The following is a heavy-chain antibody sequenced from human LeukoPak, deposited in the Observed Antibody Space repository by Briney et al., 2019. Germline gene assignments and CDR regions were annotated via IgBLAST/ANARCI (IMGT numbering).Heavy chain of an antibody. J-gene: IGHJ4*02. CDR1: GGSIRSSYYY. CDR3: ARHSLNNYGSYY. V-gene: IGHV4-39*01. D-gene: IGHD5-24*01. Sequence: PSETLSLTCTVSGGSIRSSYYYWGWIRQPPGKGLEWIGSIYDSGSTYYNPSLKSRVTISVDTSKNQFSLKLNSVTAADTAVYYRARHSLNNYGSYYWGQGTLVTVSS. CDR2: IYDSGST.